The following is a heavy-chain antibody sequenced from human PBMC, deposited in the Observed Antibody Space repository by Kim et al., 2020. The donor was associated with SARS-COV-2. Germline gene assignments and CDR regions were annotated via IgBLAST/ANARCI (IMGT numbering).Heavy chain of an antibody. V-gene: IGHV4-30-2*01. Sequence: SETLSLTCGVSGASITSRDYSWSWIRQEPGKGLEWIGYIYYSGGTYYNPSLKSRATISVARSKNQFSLKLASVTAADTAVYYCARDHLNWATLGTFDVLG. J-gene: IGHJ3*01. CDR3: ARDHLNWATLGTFDV. CDR2: IYYSGGT. D-gene: IGHD1-26*01. CDR1: GASITSRDYS.